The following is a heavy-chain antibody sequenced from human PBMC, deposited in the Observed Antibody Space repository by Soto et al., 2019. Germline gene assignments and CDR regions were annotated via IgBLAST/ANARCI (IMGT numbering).Heavy chain of an antibody. D-gene: IGHD3-9*01. Sequence: QLQLQESGPGLVKPSETLSLTCTVSGGSISSSSYYWGWIRQPPGKGLEWIGSIYYSGSTYYNPSLKSRITISVNTSKNQFSLKLSSVTDADTAVYYCARQGVLRYFDWLLPIDYWGQGTLVTVSS. V-gene: IGHV4-39*01. CDR3: ARQGVLRYFDWLLPIDY. CDR2: IYYSGST. J-gene: IGHJ4*02. CDR1: GGSISSSSYY.